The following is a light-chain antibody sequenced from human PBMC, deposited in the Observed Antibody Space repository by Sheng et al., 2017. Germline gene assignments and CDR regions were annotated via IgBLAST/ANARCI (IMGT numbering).Light chain of an antibody. J-gene: IGKJ1*01. CDR1: QTFSSY. CDR3: QQYGTSPWT. V-gene: IGKV3-20*01. Sequence: EIVLTQSPGTLSLSPGERATLSCRASQTFSSYLAWYQQKPGQAPRLLIYGASARATDIPDRFSGSGSGTDFTLTIKRLEPEDSAVYYCQQYGTSPWTFGRGTKVEIK. CDR2: GAS.